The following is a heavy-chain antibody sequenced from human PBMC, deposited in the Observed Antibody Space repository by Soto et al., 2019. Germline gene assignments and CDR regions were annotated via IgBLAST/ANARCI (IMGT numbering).Heavy chain of an antibody. CDR3: ARDQYGDYGWVGY. V-gene: IGHV3-48*01. CDR1: GFTFSSYS. CDR2: ISSSSSTI. Sequence: GGSLRLSCAASGFTFSSYSMNWVRQAPGKGLEWVSYISSSSSTIYYADSVKGRFTISRDNAKNSLYLQMNSLRAEDTAVYYCARDQYGDYGWVGYWGQGTLVTVSS. J-gene: IGHJ4*02. D-gene: IGHD4-17*01.